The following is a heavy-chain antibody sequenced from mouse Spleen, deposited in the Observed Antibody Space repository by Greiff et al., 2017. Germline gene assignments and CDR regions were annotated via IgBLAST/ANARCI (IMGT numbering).Heavy chain of an antibody. CDR3: ARQYLLLRYYYAMDY. J-gene: IGHJ4*01. CDR2: ISSGGSYT. CDR1: GFTFSSYA. D-gene: IGHD1-1*01. Sequence: DVMLVESGGGLVKPGGSLKLSCAASGFTFSSYAMSWVRQTPEKRLEWVATISSGGSYTYYPDSVKGRFTISRDNAKNNLYLQMSSLRSEDTALYYCARQYLLLRYYYAMDYWGQGTSVTVSS. V-gene: IGHV5-9-2*01.